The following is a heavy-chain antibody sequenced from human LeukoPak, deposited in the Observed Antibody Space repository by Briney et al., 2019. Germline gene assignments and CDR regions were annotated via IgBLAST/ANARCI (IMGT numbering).Heavy chain of an antibody. Sequence: GGSLRLSCAASGYTFSDHYMDWVRQAPGKGLEWVGRTRNEANSYTTEYAASVKGRFTISRDDSKNSLYLQMNSLKTEDTAVYYCARGQYCSSTSCYGTDAFDIWGQGTMVTVSS. CDR2: TRNEANSYTT. V-gene: IGHV3-72*01. J-gene: IGHJ3*02. D-gene: IGHD2-2*01. CDR1: GYTFSDHY. CDR3: ARGQYCSSTSCYGTDAFDI.